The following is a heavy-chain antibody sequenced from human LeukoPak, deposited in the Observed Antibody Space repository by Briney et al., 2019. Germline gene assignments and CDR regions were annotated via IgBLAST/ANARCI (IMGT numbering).Heavy chain of an antibody. CDR1: GYTFTSYA. Sequence: GASVKVSCKASGYTFTSYAMHWVRQAPGQRLEWMGWINGGNGNTRYSQKLQGRVTITRDTSANTVYMELSSLRSGDTAVYYCARDDWNYKFTIHSCYYGMDVWGQGTTVTVSS. V-gene: IGHV1-3*01. J-gene: IGHJ6*02. CDR2: INGGNGNT. D-gene: IGHD1-7*01. CDR3: ARDDWNYKFTIHSCYYGMDV.